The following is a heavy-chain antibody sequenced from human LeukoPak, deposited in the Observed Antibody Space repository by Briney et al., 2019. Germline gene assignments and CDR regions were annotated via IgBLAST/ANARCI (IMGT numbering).Heavy chain of an antibody. J-gene: IGHJ4*02. CDR3: ARDLRGVPGVY. V-gene: IGHV3-30*04. D-gene: IGHD3-10*01. Sequence: GGSLRLSCAASGFTFSSYAMHWVRQAPGKGLEGVAVISYDGSNKYYADSVKGRFTISRDNSKNTLYLQMNSLRAEDTAVYYCARDLRGVPGVYWGQGTLVTVSS. CDR2: ISYDGSNK. CDR1: GFTFSSYA.